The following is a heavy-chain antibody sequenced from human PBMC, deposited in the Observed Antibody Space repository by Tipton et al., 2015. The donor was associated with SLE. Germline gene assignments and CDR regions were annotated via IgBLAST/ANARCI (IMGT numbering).Heavy chain of an antibody. J-gene: IGHJ4*02. CDR3: ARYDFWSGYWAD. D-gene: IGHD3-3*01. Sequence: LRLSCTVSGGSISSHYWSWIRQPPGKGLEWIGFIYHRGNTNYNPSLKSRVTISVDTSKNQFSLKLTSVTPADTAVYYCARYDFWSGYWADWGQGTLVTVSS. CDR1: GGSISSHY. V-gene: IGHV4-59*11. CDR2: IYHRGNT.